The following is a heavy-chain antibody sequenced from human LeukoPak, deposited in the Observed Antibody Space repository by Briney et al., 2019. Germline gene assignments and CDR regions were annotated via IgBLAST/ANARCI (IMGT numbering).Heavy chain of an antibody. CDR1: GYSFTSYW. CDR3: ARQPTVTTNSDY. V-gene: IGHV5-51*01. D-gene: IGHD4-17*01. CDR2: IYPGDSDT. Sequence: GESLNISWKGSGYSFTSYWIAWVRQMPGKGLEWMGIIYPGDSDTKYSTSFQGQVNISADKSISTAYLQWSSLKASDTAMYYCARQPTVTTNSDYWGQGTLVTVSS. J-gene: IGHJ4*02.